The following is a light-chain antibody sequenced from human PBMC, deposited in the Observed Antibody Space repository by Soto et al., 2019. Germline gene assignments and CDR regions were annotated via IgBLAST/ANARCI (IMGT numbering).Light chain of an antibody. Sequence: QSALTQPASVSGSPGQSITISCTGTISDVGRYNLVSWYQQHPDKAPKLIIYEDIERPSGVSHRFSGSTSGNTASLTISGLQTEDEAKYLCCSYAGGASVVFGGGTKLTVL. CDR2: EDI. CDR1: ISDVGRYNL. CDR3: CSYAGGASVV. J-gene: IGLJ2*01. V-gene: IGLV2-23*01.